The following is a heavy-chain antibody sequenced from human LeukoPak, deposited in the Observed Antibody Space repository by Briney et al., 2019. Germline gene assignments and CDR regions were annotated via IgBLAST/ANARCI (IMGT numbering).Heavy chain of an antibody. D-gene: IGHD3-22*01. CDR3: ATLVEYYYDSSGYYDAFYI. Sequence: GEXXKISFKGSGYSFTSYWIGWVRQMPGKGLEWMGIIYPGDSDTRYSTSFQGQVTISADKSIRTTYLKWSRREASDTAMYYCATLVEYYYDSSGYYDAFYIWGQGTMVTVSS. CDR2: IYPGDSDT. CDR1: GYSFTSYW. J-gene: IGHJ3*02. V-gene: IGHV5-51*01.